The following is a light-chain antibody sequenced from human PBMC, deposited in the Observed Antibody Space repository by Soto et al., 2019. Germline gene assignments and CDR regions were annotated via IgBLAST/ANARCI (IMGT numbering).Light chain of an antibody. CDR1: QSVNSNY. Sequence: EIVLTQSPGTLSLSPGERATLSCRVGQSVNSNYLAWYQQRPGQAPRLLIYAASNRVTGIPDRFSGSGSGTDFTLTISRLEPEDFAVYYCQQYGSSVRTFGQGTKVELK. CDR2: AAS. J-gene: IGKJ1*01. V-gene: IGKV3-20*01. CDR3: QQYGSSVRT.